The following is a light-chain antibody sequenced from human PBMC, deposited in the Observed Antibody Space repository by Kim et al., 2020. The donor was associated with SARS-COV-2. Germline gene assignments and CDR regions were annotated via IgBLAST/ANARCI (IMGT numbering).Light chain of an antibody. V-gene: IGLV2-8*01. CDR1: SSDVGGYNY. J-gene: IGLJ6*01. CDR2: EVN. Sequence: QSALTQPPSASGSPGQSVTIACTGTSSDVGGYNYVSWYQQHPGKAPKVILYEVNRRPSGVPDRFSGSKSGNTASLTVSGLQAEDEAEYYCISYAGNNVYVFGTGTQLTVL. CDR3: ISYAGNNVYV.